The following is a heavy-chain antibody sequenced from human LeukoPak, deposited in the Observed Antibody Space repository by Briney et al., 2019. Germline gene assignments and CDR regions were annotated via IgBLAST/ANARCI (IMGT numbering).Heavy chain of an antibody. CDR1: GFTFGSYA. D-gene: IGHD3-3*01. V-gene: IGHV3-74*01. CDR2: INSDGSST. Sequence: PGGSLRLSCAASGFTFGSYAMGWVRHAPGKGLVWVSRINSDGSSTIYADSVKGRFTISRDNAKNTLYLQMNSLRAEDTAVYYCARDRTRDGGWSYYDFWSGYYTGEDPLGIWFDPWGQGTLVTVSS. J-gene: IGHJ5*02. CDR3: ARDRTRDGGWSYYDFWSGYYTGEDPLGIWFDP.